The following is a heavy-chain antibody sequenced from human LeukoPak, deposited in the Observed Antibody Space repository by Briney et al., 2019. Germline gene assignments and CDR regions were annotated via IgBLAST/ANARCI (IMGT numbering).Heavy chain of an antibody. CDR1: GFTFSSYS. CDR2: ISSSSSYI. CDR3: ARDDCIPRDYYDSSGHFDY. Sequence: GGSLRLSCAASGFTFSSYSMNWVRQAPGKGPEWVSTISSSSSYIYYADSVKGRFTISRDNAKNSLYLQMNSLRAEDTAVYYCARDDCIPRDYYDSSGHFDYWGQGTLVTVSS. D-gene: IGHD3-22*01. V-gene: IGHV3-21*01. J-gene: IGHJ4*02.